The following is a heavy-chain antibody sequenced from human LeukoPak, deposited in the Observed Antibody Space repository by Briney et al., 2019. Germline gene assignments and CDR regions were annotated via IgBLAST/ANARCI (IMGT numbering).Heavy chain of an antibody. D-gene: IGHD6-19*01. CDR3: ARGLLYSSGWYDAFDI. Sequence: SETLSLTCTVSGGSISSYYWCWIRQPPGKGLEWIGYIYYSGSTNYSPSLKSRVTMSVDTSKNQFSLKLSSVTAADTALYYCARGLLYSSGWYDAFDIWGQGTMVTVSS. V-gene: IGHV4-59*12. CDR2: IYYSGST. CDR1: GGSISSYY. J-gene: IGHJ3*02.